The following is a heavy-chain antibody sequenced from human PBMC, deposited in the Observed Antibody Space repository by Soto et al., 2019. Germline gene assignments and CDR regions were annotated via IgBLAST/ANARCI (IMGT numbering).Heavy chain of an antibody. D-gene: IGHD2-8*01. V-gene: IGHV4-61*01. J-gene: IGHJ5*02. CDR2: IYYSGST. CDR3: ARVIEGYCTNGVCYDWFDP. CDR1: GGSVSSGSYY. Sequence: PSETLSLTCTVSGGSVSSGSYYWSWIRQPPGKGLEWIGYIYYSGSTNYNPSLKSRVTISVDTSKNQFSLKLSSVTAADTAVYYCARVIEGYCTNGVCYDWFDPWGQGTLVTVSS.